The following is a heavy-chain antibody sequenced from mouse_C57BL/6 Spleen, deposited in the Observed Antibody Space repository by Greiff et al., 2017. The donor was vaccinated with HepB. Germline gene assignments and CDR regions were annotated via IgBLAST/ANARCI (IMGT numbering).Heavy chain of an antibody. Sequence: VHGVESGAELVKPGASVKLSCKASGYTFTEYTIHWVKQRSGQGLEWIGWFYPGSGSIKYNEKFKDKATLTADKSSSTVYMELSRLTSEDSAVYFCARHEGAYYYFDYWGQGTTLTVSS. CDR1: GYTFTEYT. CDR3: ARHEGAYYYFDY. V-gene: IGHV1-62-2*01. D-gene: IGHD2-10*01. CDR2: FYPGSGSI. J-gene: IGHJ2*01.